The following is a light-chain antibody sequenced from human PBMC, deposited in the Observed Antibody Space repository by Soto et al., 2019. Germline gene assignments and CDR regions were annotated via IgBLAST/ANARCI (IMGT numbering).Light chain of an antibody. Sequence: QSALTQPASVSGSPGQSITISCTGTSSDVGGYNYVSWYQQHPGKAPKLMIYDVSYRPSGVSNRFSGSKSGNTASLTISGLQAEDEADYYCSSYTSSSFYVFGTGTKLTVL. V-gene: IGLV2-14*01. J-gene: IGLJ1*01. CDR2: DVS. CDR3: SSYTSSSFYV. CDR1: SSDVGGYNY.